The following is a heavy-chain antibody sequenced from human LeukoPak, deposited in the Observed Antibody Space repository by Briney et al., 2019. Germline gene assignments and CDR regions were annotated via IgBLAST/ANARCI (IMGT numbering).Heavy chain of an antibody. V-gene: IGHV3-23*01. CDR1: GFTLSNYA. CDR3: AKDIYGVYGGVDY. Sequence: PGGSLRLSCAASGFTLSNYAMSWVRQAPGKGLEWVSVIRGSGGGAYYADSVRGRFTVSRDNSKNTLYLQMNSLRAEDTAVYYCAKDIYGVYGGVDYWGQGTLVTVSS. CDR2: IRGSGGGA. D-gene: IGHD4-17*01. J-gene: IGHJ4*02.